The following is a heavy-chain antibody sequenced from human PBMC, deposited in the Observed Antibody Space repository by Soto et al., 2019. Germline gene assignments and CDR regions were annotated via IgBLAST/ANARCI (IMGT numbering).Heavy chain of an antibody. CDR2: MNPNSGNT. CDR3: ARRRSSGYVHYYYYYMDV. J-gene: IGHJ6*03. D-gene: IGHD5-12*01. V-gene: IGHV1-8*01. Sequence: ASVKVSCKASGYTFTSYDINWVRQATGQGLEWMGWMNPNSGNTGYAQKFQGRVTMTRNTSISTAYMELSSLRSEDTAVYYCARRRSSGYVHYYYYYMDVWGKGTTVTVSS. CDR1: GYTFTSYD.